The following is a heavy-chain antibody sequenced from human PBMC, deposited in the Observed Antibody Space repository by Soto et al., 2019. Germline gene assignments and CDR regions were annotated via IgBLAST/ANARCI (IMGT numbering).Heavy chain of an antibody. CDR3: ARAFDLNWNPWGYYYGMDV. J-gene: IGHJ6*02. D-gene: IGHD1-20*01. CDR2: INHSGST. V-gene: IGHV4-34*01. Sequence: PSETLSLTCAVYGGSFSGYYWSWIRQPPGKVLEWIGEINHSGSTNYNPSLKSRVTISVDTSKNQFSLKLSSVTAADTAVYYCARAFDLNWNPWGYYYGMDVWGQGTTVTVSS. CDR1: GGSFSGYY.